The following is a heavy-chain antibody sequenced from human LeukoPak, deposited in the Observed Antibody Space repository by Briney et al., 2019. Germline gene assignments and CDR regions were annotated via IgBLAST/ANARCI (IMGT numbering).Heavy chain of an antibody. D-gene: IGHD2-8*01. CDR1: GFTLGDSA. Sequence: GRSLRLSCTASGFTLGDSAMSWVRQAPGKGLEWLGLIKSKTDGGTTDYAAPVKGRFTVSRDDSKNTLFLQMNSLKTEDTAVYYCTTPPHGDYGDYWGQGTLVTVSS. V-gene: IGHV3-15*01. CDR2: IKSKTDGGTT. CDR3: TTPPHGDYGDY. J-gene: IGHJ4*02.